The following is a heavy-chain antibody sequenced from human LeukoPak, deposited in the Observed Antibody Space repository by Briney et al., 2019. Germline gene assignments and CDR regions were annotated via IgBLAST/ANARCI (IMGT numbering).Heavy chain of an antibody. D-gene: IGHD6-13*01. CDR3: AKDDSSSTWNFRYLDY. Sequence: GGSLRLSCAASGFTFDDYAMHWVRLAPGKGLEWVSGISWNRINVAYADSVKGRFTISRDNATNSLYLQMNSLRPEDTAFYYCAKDDSSSTWNFRYLDYWGQGTLVTVSS. J-gene: IGHJ4*02. V-gene: IGHV3-9*01. CDR1: GFTFDDYA. CDR2: ISWNRINV.